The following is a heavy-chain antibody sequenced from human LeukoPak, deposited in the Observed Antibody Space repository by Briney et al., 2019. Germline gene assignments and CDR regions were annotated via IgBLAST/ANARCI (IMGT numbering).Heavy chain of an antibody. J-gene: IGHJ4*02. CDR3: ATDYYYDSSGSYYTVDY. CDR2: ISSSGSTI. Sequence: PGGSLRLSCAASGFTFSDYYMSWIRQAPGKGLEWVSYISSSGSTIYYADSVKGRFTISRDNSKNTLYLQMNSLRSEDTAVYYCATDYYYDSSGSYYTVDYWGQGTLVTVSS. D-gene: IGHD3-22*01. CDR1: GFTFSDYY. V-gene: IGHV3-11*01.